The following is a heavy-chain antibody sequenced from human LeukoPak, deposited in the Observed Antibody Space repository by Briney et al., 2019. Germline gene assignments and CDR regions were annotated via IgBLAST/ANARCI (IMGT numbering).Heavy chain of an antibody. CDR2: IYYSGST. V-gene: IGHV4-59*01. Sequence: PSETLSLTCTVSGGSISSYYWSWIRQPPGKGLEWIGYIYYSGSTNYNPSLKSRVTISVDTSKNQFSLKLSSVTAADTAVYYCARERWFGEEGGYYFDYWGQGTLVTVSS. J-gene: IGHJ4*02. CDR3: ARERWFGEEGGYYFDY. D-gene: IGHD3-10*01. CDR1: GGSISSYY.